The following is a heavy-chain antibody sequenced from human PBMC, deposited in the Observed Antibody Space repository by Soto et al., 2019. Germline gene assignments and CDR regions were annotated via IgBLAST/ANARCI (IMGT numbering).Heavy chain of an antibody. CDR1: GGTFTNYA. CDR2: IIPIFGTP. V-gene: IGHV1-69*13. J-gene: IGHJ6*02. Sequence: GASVKVSCKASGGTFTNYAFSWVRQGPGVGLEWSGGIIPIFGTPDYAQKFQGRVTITADESTRTASMELSSLRSDDTAVYYCARERSVGYCITTTCPKPFYYYAMDVWGQGTTVTVSS. CDR3: ARERSVGYCITTTCPKPFYYYAMDV. D-gene: IGHD2-2*01.